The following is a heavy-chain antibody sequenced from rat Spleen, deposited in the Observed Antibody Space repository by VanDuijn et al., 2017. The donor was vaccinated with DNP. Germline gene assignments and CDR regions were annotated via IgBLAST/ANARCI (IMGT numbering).Heavy chain of an antibody. CDR1: GFTFSDYN. CDR2: ISYDGSST. CDR3: VSRPPPTRGPFDY. J-gene: IGHJ2*01. V-gene: IGHV5-7*01. D-gene: IGHD1-4*01. Sequence: EVQLVESGGGLVQPGRSLKLSCAASGFTFSDYNMAWVRQAPKKGLEWVATISYDGSSTYYRDSVKGRFTISRDNAKSTLYLQMDSLRSEDTATYYCVSRPPPTRGPFDYWGQGVTVTVSS.